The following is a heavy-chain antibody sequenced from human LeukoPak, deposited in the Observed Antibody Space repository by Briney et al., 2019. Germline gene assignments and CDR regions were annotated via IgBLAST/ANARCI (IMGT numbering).Heavy chain of an antibody. D-gene: IGHD3-16*01. Sequence: GRSLRLSCGASGFTFSSYAMHWVRQAPGKGLEWVACISYDGSNESYTDSVKGRFTISRDNAKNSLYLQMNSLRAEDTAVYYCAKVRWGSDNALDSWGQGTLVTGSS. CDR1: GFTFSSYA. CDR2: ISYDGSNE. J-gene: IGHJ4*02. V-gene: IGHV3-30*18. CDR3: AKVRWGSDNALDS.